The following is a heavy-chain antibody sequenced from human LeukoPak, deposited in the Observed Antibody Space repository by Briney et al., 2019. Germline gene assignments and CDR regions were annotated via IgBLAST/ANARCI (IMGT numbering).Heavy chain of an antibody. CDR2: IYYIGST. CDR1: GDSISSYY. J-gene: IGHJ4*02. CDR3: ARGGIAADDGILDY. V-gene: IGHV4-59*08. Sequence: SETLSLTCTVSGDSISSYYWSWIRQPPGKGLEWIGYIYYIGSTNYNPSLKSRVTISVDTSKNQFSLKLSSVTAADTAVYYCARGGIAADDGILDYWGQGSLVTVSS. D-gene: IGHD6-13*01.